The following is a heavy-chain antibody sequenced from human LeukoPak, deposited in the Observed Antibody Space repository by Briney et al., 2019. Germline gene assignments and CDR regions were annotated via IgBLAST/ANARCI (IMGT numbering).Heavy chain of an antibody. D-gene: IGHD1-26*01. J-gene: IGHJ4*02. V-gene: IGHV4-31*03. CDR3: ARDSEGGCFDY. CDR1: GGSISSGGYY. Sequence: PSQTLSLTCTVSGGSISSGGYYWSWIRQHPGKGLEWIGYIYYSGSTYYNPSLKSRVTISVDTSKNQFSLKLSSVTAADTAVYYSARDSEGGCFDYWGQGTLVTVSS. CDR2: IYYSGST.